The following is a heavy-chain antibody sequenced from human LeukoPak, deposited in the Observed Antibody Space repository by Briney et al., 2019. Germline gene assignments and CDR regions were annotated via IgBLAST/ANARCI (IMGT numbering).Heavy chain of an antibody. CDR3: ARETVTTGDACDI. CDR1: GYRFTRYH. D-gene: IGHD4-17*01. Sequence: ASVKVSCKPSGYRFTRYHMHWVRQAPGQGLEWMGWINPNSGGTNYVQKIQGRVTMTRDTSISTAYMELSRLRSGDTAVYYCARETVTTGDACDIWGQGTMVTVSS. J-gene: IGHJ3*02. CDR2: INPNSGGT. V-gene: IGHV1-2*02.